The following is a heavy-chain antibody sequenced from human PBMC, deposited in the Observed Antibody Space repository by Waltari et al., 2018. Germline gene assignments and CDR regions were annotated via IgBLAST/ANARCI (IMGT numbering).Heavy chain of an antibody. D-gene: IGHD5-18*01. Sequence: QVQLVQSGAEVKKPGASVKVSCKASGYTFTGYYMHWVRQAPGQGLEWMGWINPNSGGTNYAQKFQGRVTMTRDTSISTAYMELSRLRSDDTAVYYCARGPHTLPYYYYYMDVWGKGTTVTISS. CDR3: ARGPHTLPYYYYYMDV. J-gene: IGHJ6*03. CDR2: INPNSGGT. CDR1: GYTFTGYY. V-gene: IGHV1-2*02.